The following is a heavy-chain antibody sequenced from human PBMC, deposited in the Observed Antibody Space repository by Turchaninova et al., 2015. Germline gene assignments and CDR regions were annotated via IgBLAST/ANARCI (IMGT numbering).Heavy chain of an antibody. Sequence: QVYLQESGPGLVRPSETLSLTCTVPGGSLTTYYWNWIRQAPGKGLEVFGYIYYLGSTGYTSSLNRPFTISIDFSQTHFYLKLIPATASETSAYYCARSYCDGDCLASAGMDVWGQGTTVTVSS. J-gene: IGHJ6*02. CDR2: IYYLGST. V-gene: IGHV4-59*08. D-gene: IGHD2-21*02. CDR3: ARSYCDGDCLASAGMDV. CDR1: GGSLTTYY.